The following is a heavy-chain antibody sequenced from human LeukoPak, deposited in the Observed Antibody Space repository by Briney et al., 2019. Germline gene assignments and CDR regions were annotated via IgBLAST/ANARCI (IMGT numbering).Heavy chain of an antibody. CDR1: GFTSSSYS. Sequence: GGSLRLSCAASGFTSSSYSMNWVRQAPGKGLEWVSYISSSSSTIYYADSVKGRFTISRDNAKNSLYLQMNSLRAEDTAVYYCARAAGTTGTDFDYWGQGTLVTVSS. CDR3: ARAAGTTGTDFDY. J-gene: IGHJ4*02. V-gene: IGHV3-48*01. D-gene: IGHD1-1*01. CDR2: ISSSSSTI.